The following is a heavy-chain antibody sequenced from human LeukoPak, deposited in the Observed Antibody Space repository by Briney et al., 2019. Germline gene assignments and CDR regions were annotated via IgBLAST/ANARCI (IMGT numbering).Heavy chain of an antibody. Sequence: GGSLRLSCEGSGFSFSSYWMHWVRQAPGKGLAWVSRIRTDGGTKYYADSVKGRFTVSRDNARNTLYLQMNSLRVEDTAVYFCVRMAAGPRWGQGTLVTVSS. CDR1: GFSFSSYW. D-gene: IGHD5-24*01. CDR2: IRTDGGTK. CDR3: VRMAAGPR. J-gene: IGHJ4*02. V-gene: IGHV3-74*01.